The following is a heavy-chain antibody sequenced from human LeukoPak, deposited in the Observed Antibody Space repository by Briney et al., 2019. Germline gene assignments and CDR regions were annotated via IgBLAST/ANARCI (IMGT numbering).Heavy chain of an antibody. CDR3: ARVGHGYNSLLGIWYYFDY. D-gene: IGHD5-24*01. CDR2: ISSSSSYI. Sequence: GGSLRLSCAASGFTFSSYSMNWVRQAPGKGLGWVSSISSSSSYIYYADSVKGRFTISRDNAKNSLYLQMNSLRAEDTAVYYCARVGHGYNSLLGIWYYFDYWGQGTLVTVSS. CDR1: GFTFSSYS. J-gene: IGHJ4*02. V-gene: IGHV3-21*01.